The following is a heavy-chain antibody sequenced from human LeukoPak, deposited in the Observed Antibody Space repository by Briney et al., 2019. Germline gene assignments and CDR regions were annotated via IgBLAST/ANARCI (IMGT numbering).Heavy chain of an antibody. Sequence: PSETLSLTCTVSGGSISPYFWSWMRQTPGKGLEWIGYISYTGSTNYNPALKSRVTISVDTSKNQFSLQLTSVTAADTAVYYCARDDYRGVTNLDPWGQGTLVTVS. CDR3: ARDDYRGVTNLDP. CDR1: GGSISPYF. D-gene: IGHD3-10*01. V-gene: IGHV4-59*01. J-gene: IGHJ5*02. CDR2: ISYTGST.